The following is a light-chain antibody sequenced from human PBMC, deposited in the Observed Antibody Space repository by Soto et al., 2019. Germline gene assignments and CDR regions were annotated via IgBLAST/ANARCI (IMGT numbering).Light chain of an antibody. V-gene: IGKV3-15*01. Sequence: EIVMTQSPATLYVTPGERATLSCRASQSVSSNLAWYQQKPGQAPRLLIYSTSTRATGIPARFSGSGSETEFTLTISSLQSEDFAVYYCQQYSKWPPITFGQGTLLEN. CDR3: QQYSKWPPIT. CDR2: STS. J-gene: IGKJ5*01. CDR1: QSVSSN.